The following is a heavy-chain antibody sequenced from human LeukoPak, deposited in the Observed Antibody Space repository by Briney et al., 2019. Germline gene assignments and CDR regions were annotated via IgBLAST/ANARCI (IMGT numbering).Heavy chain of an antibody. CDR3: ARDRKFGGSGSYYDNDAFDI. D-gene: IGHD3-10*01. J-gene: IGHJ3*02. CDR1: GGTFSSYA. CDR2: IIPIFGTA. V-gene: IGHV1-69*01. Sequence: ASVKVSCKASGGTFSSYAISWVRQAPGQGLEWMGGIIPIFGTANYAQKFQGRVTITADGSTSTAYMELSSLRSEDTAVYYCARDRKFGGSGSYYDNDAFDIWGQGTMVTVSS.